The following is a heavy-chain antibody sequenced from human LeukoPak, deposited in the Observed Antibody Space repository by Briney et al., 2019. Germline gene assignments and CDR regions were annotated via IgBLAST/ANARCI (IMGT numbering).Heavy chain of an antibody. CDR1: GGSISSYY. CDR2: IDYSGST. V-gene: IGHV4-59*01. Sequence: SETLSLTCTVSGGSISSYYWSWIRQPPGKGLEWIAYIDYSGSTNYNPSLKSRVTISVDTSKNQFSLKLSSVTAADTAVYYCARDSSSWYGGDAFDIWGQGTMVTVSS. CDR3: ARDSSSWYGGDAFDI. J-gene: IGHJ3*02. D-gene: IGHD6-13*01.